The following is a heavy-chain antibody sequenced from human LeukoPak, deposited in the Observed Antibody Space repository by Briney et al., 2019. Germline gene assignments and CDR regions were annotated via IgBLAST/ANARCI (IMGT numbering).Heavy chain of an antibody. J-gene: IGHJ4*02. CDR1: GGSISSGGYS. V-gene: IGHV4-30-2*01. D-gene: IGHD3-9*01. CDR3: ARGGRYFDWPYFDY. Sequence: SETLSLTCAVSGGSISSGGYSWSWIRQPPGKGLECIGYIYQSGSTYYNPSLKSRVTISPDRPKNQFSLKLSSVTAADTAVYYCARGGRYFDWPYFDYWGQGTLVTVSS. CDR2: IYQSGST.